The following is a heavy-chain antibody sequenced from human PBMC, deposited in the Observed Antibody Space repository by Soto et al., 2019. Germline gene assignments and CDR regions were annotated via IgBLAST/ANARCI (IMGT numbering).Heavy chain of an antibody. CDR3: ARQRTSVLTQAYFD. J-gene: IGHJ4*01. V-gene: IGHV4-39*01. CDR2: IYYSGST. CDR1: GDSISSGSYY. D-gene: IGHD2-21*02. Sequence: TLSHASPVTGDSISSGSYYWGWIRQPPAKALEWIGSIYYSGSTYNNPSLRSRVSMSIDPSKDQVSLKLKSVTAAKTAMYFCARQRTSVLTQAYFD.